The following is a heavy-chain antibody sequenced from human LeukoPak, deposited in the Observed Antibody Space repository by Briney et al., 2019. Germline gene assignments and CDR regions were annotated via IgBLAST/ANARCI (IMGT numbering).Heavy chain of an antibody. D-gene: IGHD3-16*01. CDR2: INPNSGGT. Sequence: ASVKVSCKPSGYTFTGYYMHRVRQAPGQGPEWMGWINPNSGGTNYAQKFQGRVTMTRDTSLSTAYMELSRLRSDDTAVYYCVPSSYHLYYFDDWGQGTPVTVTS. V-gene: IGHV1-2*02. J-gene: IGHJ4*02. CDR3: VPSSYHLYYFDD. CDR1: GYTFTGYY.